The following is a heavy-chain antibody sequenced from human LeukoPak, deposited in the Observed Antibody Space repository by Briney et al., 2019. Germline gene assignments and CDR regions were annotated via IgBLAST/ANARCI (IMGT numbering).Heavy chain of an antibody. CDR3: ARSYSSGEYYFDS. Sequence: GGSLRLSCAASGFTFSSYSLNWVRQAPGKGLEWVSSISSGSSYIYYADSVKGRFTISRDNAKNSLCLQMNSLRAEDTAVYYCARSYSSGEYYFDSWGQGTLVTVSS. CDR2: ISSGSSYI. D-gene: IGHD6-19*01. V-gene: IGHV3-21*01. CDR1: GFTFSSYS. J-gene: IGHJ4*02.